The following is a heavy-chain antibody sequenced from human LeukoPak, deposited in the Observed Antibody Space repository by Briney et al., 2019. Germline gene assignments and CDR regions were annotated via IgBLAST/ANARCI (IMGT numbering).Heavy chain of an antibody. CDR2: IYYSGST. CDR1: GGSISSYY. D-gene: IGHD3-22*01. J-gene: IGHJ4*02. Sequence: SETLSLTCTVSGGSISSYYWSWIRQPPGKGLEWIGYIYYSGSTNYNPSLKSRVTISVDTSKNQFSLKLSSVTAADTAVYYCARSYYYDSSGYLGYWDQGTLVTVSS. V-gene: IGHV4-59*01. CDR3: ARSYYYDSSGYLGY.